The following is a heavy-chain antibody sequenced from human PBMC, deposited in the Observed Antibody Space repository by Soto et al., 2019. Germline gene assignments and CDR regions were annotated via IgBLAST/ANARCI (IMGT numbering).Heavy chain of an antibody. CDR1: GFTFSFYE. Sequence: GGSLRLSCAASGFTFSFYEMNWVRQAPGKGLEWVSYISSSGSTIYYADSVKGRFTISRDNAKNSLYLQMNSLRAEDTAVYYCARGYLNTAMIRDNWGQGTLVTVSS. D-gene: IGHD5-18*01. J-gene: IGHJ4*02. CDR2: ISSSGSTI. V-gene: IGHV3-48*03. CDR3: ARGYLNTAMIRDN.